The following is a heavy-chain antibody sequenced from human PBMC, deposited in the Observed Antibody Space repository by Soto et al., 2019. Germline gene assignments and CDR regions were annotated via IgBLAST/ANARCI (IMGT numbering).Heavy chain of an antibody. V-gene: IGHV4-31*03. CDR3: ARGSNGDHYYYYYMDV. D-gene: IGHD1-1*01. J-gene: IGHJ6*03. CDR1: GGSISSGGYY. CDR2: IYYNGST. Sequence: QVQLQESGPGLVKPSQTLSLTCTVSGGSISSGGYYWSWIRQHPGKGLEWIGYIYYNGSTFYNPSLKRRVTISVDTSKNQFSLKLSSVTAADTAVYYCARGSNGDHYYYYYMDVWGKGTTVTVSS.